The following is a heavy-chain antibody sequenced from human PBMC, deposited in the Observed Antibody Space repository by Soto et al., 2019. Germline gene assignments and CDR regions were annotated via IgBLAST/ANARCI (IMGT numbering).Heavy chain of an antibody. V-gene: IGHV1-69*12. Sequence: QVQLVQSGAEVRQPASSVKVSCKTSGGTFSSYAISWVRQAPGQGLEWMGGIVPSVDTSTYAQKFQGRVTITADASTSTVYMELSSLRSDDTAVYYCVRVVAIPGYPDNWGQGTLVTVSS. CDR3: VRVVAIPGYPDN. CDR1: GGTFSSYA. J-gene: IGHJ4*02. CDR2: IVPSVDTS. D-gene: IGHD5-12*01.